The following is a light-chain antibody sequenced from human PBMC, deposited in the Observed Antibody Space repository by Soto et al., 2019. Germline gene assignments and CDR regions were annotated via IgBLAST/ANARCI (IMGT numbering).Light chain of an antibody. J-gene: IGKJ1*01. CDR1: QSVSNNY. Sequence: EIVLTQSPGTLSLSPGERATLSCRASQSVSNNYLAWYQQKPGQAPRLLIYGASNRATGIPDRFSGSGSATDFTLTISRLEPEDFAVYYWQQYGSSGTFGQGTKVEIK. CDR3: QQYGSSGT. V-gene: IGKV3-20*01. CDR2: GAS.